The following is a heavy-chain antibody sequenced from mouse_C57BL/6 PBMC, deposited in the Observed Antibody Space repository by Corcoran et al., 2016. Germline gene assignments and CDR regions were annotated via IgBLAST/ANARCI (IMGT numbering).Heavy chain of an antibody. J-gene: IGHJ4*01. Sequence: EVQLQQSVAELVRPGASVKLSCTASGFNIKNNYMHWVKQRPEQGLEWIGRIDPANGNTKYAPKFQGKATIPADTSSNTAYLQLSSLTSEDTAIYYCARDYGSSYRLDYWGQGTSVTVSS. CDR2: IDPANGNT. CDR3: ARDYGSSYRLDY. D-gene: IGHD1-1*01. V-gene: IGHV14-3*01. CDR1: GFNIKNNY.